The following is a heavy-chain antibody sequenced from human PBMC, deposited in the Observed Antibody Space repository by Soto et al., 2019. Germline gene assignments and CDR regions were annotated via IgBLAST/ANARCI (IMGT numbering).Heavy chain of an antibody. D-gene: IGHD3-9*01. CDR3: ARAYYDILTAWVS. J-gene: IGHJ5*02. CDR2: IYYSGST. CDR1: GGSISSSSYY. Sequence: SETLSLTYTVSGGSISSSSYYWGWIRQPPGKGLEWIGSIYYSGSTYYNPSLKSRVTISVDTSKNQFSLKLSSVTAADTAVYYCARAYYDILTAWVSWGQGTLVTVSS. V-gene: IGHV4-39*01.